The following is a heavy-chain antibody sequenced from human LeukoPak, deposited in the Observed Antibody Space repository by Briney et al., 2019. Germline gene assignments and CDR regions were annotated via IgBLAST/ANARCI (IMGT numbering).Heavy chain of an antibody. CDR2: IYYSGTT. CDR1: GGSISSYY. D-gene: IGHD6-13*01. J-gene: IGHJ4*02. V-gene: IGHV4-59*01. CDR3: ARGVYIAAAQYAY. Sequence: SETLSLTCTVSGGSISSYYWSWIRQPPGKGLEWIGYIYYSGTTNYNPSLKSRVTISVDTSKNQFSLKLGSVTAADTAVYYCARGVYIAAAQYAYWGQGTLVTVSS.